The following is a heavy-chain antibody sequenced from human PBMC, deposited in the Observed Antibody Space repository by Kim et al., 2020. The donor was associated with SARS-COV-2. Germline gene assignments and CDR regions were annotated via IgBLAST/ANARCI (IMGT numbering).Heavy chain of an antibody. CDR3: AREPPRIAVAGYVFYYGMDV. V-gene: IGHV1-46*01. CDR2: INPSGGST. CDR1: GYTFTSYY. D-gene: IGHD6-19*01. Sequence: ASVKVSCKASGYTFTSYYMHWVRQAPGQGLEWMGIINPSGGSTSYAQKFHGRVTMTRDTSTSTVYMELSSLRSEDTAVYYCAREPPRIAVAGYVFYYGMDVWGQGTTVTVSS. J-gene: IGHJ6*02.